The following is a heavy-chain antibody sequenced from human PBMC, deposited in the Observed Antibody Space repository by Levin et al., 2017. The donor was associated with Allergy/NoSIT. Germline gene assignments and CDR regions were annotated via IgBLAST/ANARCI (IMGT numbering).Heavy chain of an antibody. CDR3: ARSYSSGAFDI. Sequence: AGGSLRLSCAASGFTFSSYAMHWVRQAPGKGLEWVAVISYDGSNKYYADSVKGRFTISRDNSKNTLYLQMNSLRAEDTAVYYCARSYSSGAFDIWGQGTMVTVSS. V-gene: IGHV3-30*04. D-gene: IGHD6-19*01. J-gene: IGHJ3*02. CDR1: GFTFSSYA. CDR2: ISYDGSNK.